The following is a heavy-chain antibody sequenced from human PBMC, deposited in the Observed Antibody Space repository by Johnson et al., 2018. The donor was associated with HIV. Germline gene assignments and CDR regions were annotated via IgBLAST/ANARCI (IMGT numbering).Heavy chain of an antibody. Sequence: VQLVESGGGVVQPGRSLRLSCAASGFTFSSYGMHWVRQAPVKGLEWVGRIKSQTDGGTTDYAAPVKGRFTISRDDSKNTLYLQMNSLKTEDTAVYSCTTDWGSYHEYAFDIWGQGTMVT. D-gene: IGHD1-26*01. CDR2: IKSQTDGGTT. CDR1: GFTFSSYG. V-gene: IGHV3-15*01. J-gene: IGHJ3*02. CDR3: TTDWGSYHEYAFDI.